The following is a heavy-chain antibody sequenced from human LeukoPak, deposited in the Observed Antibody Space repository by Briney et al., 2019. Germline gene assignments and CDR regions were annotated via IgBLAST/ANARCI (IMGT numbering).Heavy chain of an antibody. Sequence: HPGGSLRLSCAASGFTFNNYWMSWVRQAPGKGLEWVASIKQDGSEKYYVDSVKGRFTISRDNAKNSLYLQMNSLRAEDTAVYYCARVPSRYYNSDYFDYWGQGTLVTVSS. D-gene: IGHD5-24*01. CDR2: IKQDGSEK. J-gene: IGHJ4*02. CDR3: ARVPSRYYNSDYFDY. V-gene: IGHV3-7*01. CDR1: GFTFNNYW.